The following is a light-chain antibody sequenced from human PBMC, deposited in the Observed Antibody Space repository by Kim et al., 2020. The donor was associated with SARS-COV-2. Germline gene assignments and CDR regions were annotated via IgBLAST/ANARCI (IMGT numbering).Light chain of an antibody. J-gene: IGKJ1*01. Sequence: PGERATLSCRASQTVTNNFLAWYQQIGGQAPRLLIYDASKRATGIPDRFSGSGSGTEFTLTITRLEPGDFAVYYCQHYSTSPLTFGQGTKVDIK. CDR2: DAS. V-gene: IGKV3-20*01. CDR3: QHYSTSPLT. CDR1: QTVTNNF.